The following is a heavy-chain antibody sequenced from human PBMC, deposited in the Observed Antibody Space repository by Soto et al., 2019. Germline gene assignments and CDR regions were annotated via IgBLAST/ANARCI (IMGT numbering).Heavy chain of an antibody. V-gene: IGHV1-69*04. CDR3: ARDLRQYDILTGYSSADY. J-gene: IGHJ4*02. D-gene: IGHD3-9*01. CDR2: IIPILGIT. Sequence: ASVKVSCKASGGTFSSYTISWVRQAPGQGLEWMGRIIPILGITNYAQKFQGRVTITADKSTSTAYMELSSLRSEDTAVYYCARDLRQYDILTGYSSADYWGQGTLVTVSS. CDR1: GGTFSSYT.